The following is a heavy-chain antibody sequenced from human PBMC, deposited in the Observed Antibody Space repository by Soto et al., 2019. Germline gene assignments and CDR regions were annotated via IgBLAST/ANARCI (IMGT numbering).Heavy chain of an antibody. D-gene: IGHD2-2*01. CDR2: ITGSGDKT. CDR1: GFSLKNYA. CDR3: ARDCSSSSCSVWRY. J-gene: IGHJ4*02. V-gene: IGHV3-23*01. Sequence: GGSLRLSCAASGFSLKNYAMTWVRQAPGKGLEWVSGITGSGDKTYYADSVKGRFIISRDNSENTLYLQMNSLRAENTALYYCARDCSSSSCSVWRYWGQGTQVTVSS.